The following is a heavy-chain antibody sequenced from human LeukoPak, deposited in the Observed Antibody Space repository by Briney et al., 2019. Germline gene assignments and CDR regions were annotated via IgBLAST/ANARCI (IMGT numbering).Heavy chain of an antibody. CDR3: ARDKDVGASLFDH. CDR1: GFTFSSYR. D-gene: IGHD1-26*01. J-gene: IGHJ4*02. CDR2: ISSSSSTI. V-gene: IGHV3-48*04. Sequence: GGSLRLSCAASGFTFSSYRMNWVRQAPGKGLEWVSYISSSSSTIYYADSVKGRFTISRDNSKNSLYLQMNSLRAEDTAVYYCARDKDVGASLFDHWGQGTLVTVSS.